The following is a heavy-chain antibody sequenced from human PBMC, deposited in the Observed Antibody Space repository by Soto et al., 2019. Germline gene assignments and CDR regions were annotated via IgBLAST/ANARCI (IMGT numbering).Heavy chain of an antibody. J-gene: IGHJ5*02. V-gene: IGHV3-23*01. CDR1: GFTFSSYA. CDR2: ISGSGGST. CDR3: AKARYYYDSSEIDP. D-gene: IGHD3-22*01. Sequence: PGGSLRLSCAASGFTFSSYAMSWVRQAPGKGLEWVSAISGSGGSTYYADSVKGRFTISRDNSKNTLYLQMNSLRAEDTAVYYCAKARYYYDSSEIDPWGQGTLVTVS.